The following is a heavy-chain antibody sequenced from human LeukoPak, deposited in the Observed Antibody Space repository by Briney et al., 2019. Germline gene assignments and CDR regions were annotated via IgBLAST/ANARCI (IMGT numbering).Heavy chain of an antibody. V-gene: IGHV3-23*01. CDR1: GFTFSSYA. CDR2: ISASGGGT. CDR3: AKDAQRGFDYSNSLEY. J-gene: IGHJ4*02. Sequence: PGGSLRLSCAASGFTFSSYAMSWVRQAPGKGLEWVSAISASGGGTNYADSVKGRFTISRDNSRNTLYLQMNSLRGEDTAVYYCAKDAQRGFDYSNSLEYWGQGTLVTVSS. D-gene: IGHD4-11*01.